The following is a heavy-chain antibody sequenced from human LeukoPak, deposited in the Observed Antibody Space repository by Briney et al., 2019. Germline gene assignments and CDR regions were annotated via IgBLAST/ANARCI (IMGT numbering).Heavy chain of an antibody. Sequence: SETLSLTCTVYGGSFSDYYWTWIRQPPGKGLEWIGEINHSGSPNNNPSLKSRVSISFDTSKNQFSLKLTSVTAADTAVYYCARDYCSGGSCYSDYFDYWGQGTLVTVSS. J-gene: IGHJ4*02. V-gene: IGHV4-34*01. D-gene: IGHD2-15*01. CDR2: INHSGSP. CDR1: GGSFSDYY. CDR3: ARDYCSGGSCYSDYFDY.